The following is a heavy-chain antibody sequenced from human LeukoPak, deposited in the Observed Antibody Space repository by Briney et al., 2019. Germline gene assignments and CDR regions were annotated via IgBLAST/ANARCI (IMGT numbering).Heavy chain of an antibody. CDR3: ARGGWPPGRPFDY. J-gene: IGHJ4*02. D-gene: IGHD6-19*01. CDR1: GDSIRSNTNY. V-gene: IGHV4-39*07. CDR2: IYYSGST. Sequence: SETLSLTCTVSGDSIRSNTNYWGWIRQPPGKGLEWIGSIYYSGSTYYNPSLKGRVTISVDTSKNQFSLKLSSVTAADTAVYYCARGGWPPGRPFDYWGQGTLVTVSS.